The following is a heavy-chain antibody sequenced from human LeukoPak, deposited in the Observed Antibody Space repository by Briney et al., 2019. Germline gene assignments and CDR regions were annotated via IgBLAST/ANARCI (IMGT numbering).Heavy chain of an antibody. CDR2: IGGSGGNT. V-gene: IGHV3-23*01. D-gene: IGHD3-22*01. CDR3: AKALTMIVVVITTPFDY. J-gene: IGHJ4*02. Sequence: PGGSLRLSCAASGFTFSNHAMSWVRQAPGKGLEWVSAIGGSGGNTYYADSVKGRFTVSRDNSKNTLYLQMNSLRAEDTAVYYCAKALTMIVVVITTPFDYWGQGTLVTVSS. CDR1: GFTFSNHA.